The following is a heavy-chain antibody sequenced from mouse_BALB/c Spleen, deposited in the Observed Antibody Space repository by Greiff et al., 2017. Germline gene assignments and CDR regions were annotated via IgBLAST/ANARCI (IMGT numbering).Heavy chain of an antibody. CDR3: ARDGTARGSFAY. CDR2: IWAGGST. V-gene: IGHV2-9*02. Sequence: VKLQESGPGLVAPPQSLSITCTVSGFSLTSYGVHWVRQPPGKGLEWLGVIWAGGSTNYNSALMSRLSISKDNSKSQVFLKMNSLQTDDTAMYYCARDGTARGSFAYWGQGTLVTVSA. J-gene: IGHJ3*01. D-gene: IGHD3-2*01. CDR1: GFSLTSYG.